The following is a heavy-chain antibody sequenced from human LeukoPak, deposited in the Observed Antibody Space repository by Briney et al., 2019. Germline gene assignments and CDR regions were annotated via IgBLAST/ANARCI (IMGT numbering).Heavy chain of an antibody. V-gene: IGHV5-51*01. J-gene: IGHJ6*03. D-gene: IGHD3-10*01. CDR2: IYPGDSET. Sequence: ESLKLSCTGSGFRVSSKWMTWVRQVPGKGLEYMGIIYPGDSETRYGPSFHGQVTISADKSSSSAYLQWSRLKDSDTAMYYCTILRWFGDHYYYMDVWGKGTTVTVSS. CDR1: GFRVSSKW. CDR3: TILRWFGDHYYYMDV.